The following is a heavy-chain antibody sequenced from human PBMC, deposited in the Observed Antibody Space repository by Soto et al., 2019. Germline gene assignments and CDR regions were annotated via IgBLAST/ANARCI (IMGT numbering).Heavy chain of an antibody. J-gene: IGHJ4*02. D-gene: IGHD6-6*01. CDR2: ISYDGSNK. CDR1: GCTFSSYA. V-gene: IGHV3-30-3*01. CDR3: AIVVVPSSSSSPFSY. Sequence: QVQLVESGGGVVQPGRSLRLSCAASGCTFSSYAMHWVRQAPGKGLEWVAVISYDGSNKYYADSVKGRFTISRDNSKNTLYLQMNSLRAEDTAVYYGAIVVVPSSSSSPFSYWGQGTLVTVSS.